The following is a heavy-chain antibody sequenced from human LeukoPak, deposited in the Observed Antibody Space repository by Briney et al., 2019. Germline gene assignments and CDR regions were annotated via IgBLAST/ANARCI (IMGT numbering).Heavy chain of an antibody. CDR3: ARDRYDSSGYLDAFDI. Sequence: PSETLSLTCTVSGGSISSYYWSWIRQPPGKGLEWIGYIYYSGSTNYNPSLKSRVTISVDTSKNQFSLKLSSVTAADTAVYYCARDRYDSSGYLDAFDIWGQGTMVTVSS. V-gene: IGHV4-59*01. J-gene: IGHJ3*02. D-gene: IGHD3-22*01. CDR2: IYYSGST. CDR1: GGSISSYY.